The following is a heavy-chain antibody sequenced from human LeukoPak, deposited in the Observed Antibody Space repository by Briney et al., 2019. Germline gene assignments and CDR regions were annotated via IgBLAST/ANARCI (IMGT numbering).Heavy chain of an antibody. CDR1: GFTFSSYA. Sequence: GGPLRLSCVASGFTFSSYAMSWVRQAPGKALEWVSAISGSGGSTYYADSVKGRFTISRDNSKNTLYLQMNSLRAEDTAVYYCAKVCVERRIVVKRPPYWYFDLWGRGTLVTVSS. CDR3: AKVCVERRIVVKRPPYWYFDL. CDR2: ISGSGGST. J-gene: IGHJ2*01. V-gene: IGHV3-23*01. D-gene: IGHD3-22*01.